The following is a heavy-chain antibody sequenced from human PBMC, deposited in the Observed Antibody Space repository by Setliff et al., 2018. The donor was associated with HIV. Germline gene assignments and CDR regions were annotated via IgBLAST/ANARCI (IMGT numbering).Heavy chain of an antibody. CDR2: VYYTGTA. J-gene: IGHJ1*01. D-gene: IGHD1-1*01. CDR1: GVSVSSGGYY. V-gene: IGHV4-31*03. CDR3: ARGESTTWDLAEYFQH. Sequence: SETLSLTCSVSGVSVSSGGYYWSWIRQHPGKGLEWIGYVYYTGTAYFNPSLKSRITISVDTSKNQFSLKLGFVTAADTAVYYCARGESTTWDLAEYFQHWGHGALVTVSS.